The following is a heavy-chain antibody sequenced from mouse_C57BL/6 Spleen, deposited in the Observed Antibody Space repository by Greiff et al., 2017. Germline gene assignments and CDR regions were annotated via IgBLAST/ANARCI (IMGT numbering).Heavy chain of an antibody. V-gene: IGHV1-72*01. Sequence: QVQLQQPGAELVKPGASVTLSCKASGYTFTSYWMHWVKQRPGRGLEWIGRIDPNSGGTKYNEKFKSKATLTVDKPSSTAYMRLSSLTSEDSAVYYCAREGDEGAPWFAYWGQGTLVTVSA. D-gene: IGHD3-3*01. CDR2: IDPNSGGT. CDR1: GYTFTSYW. J-gene: IGHJ3*01. CDR3: AREGDEGAPWFAY.